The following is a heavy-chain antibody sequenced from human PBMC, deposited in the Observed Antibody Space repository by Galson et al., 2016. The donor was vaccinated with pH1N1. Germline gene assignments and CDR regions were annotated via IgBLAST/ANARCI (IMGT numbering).Heavy chain of an antibody. CDR3: ARVEVFSNRRRVWFDP. J-gene: IGHJ5*02. CDR2: IHHSGRT. Sequence: SETLSLSCGVLGGSLSGYSWIWIRQPTGKGLEWIGEIHHSGRTIYNPSPKSRVDVSVDTSKNHFSLDLSSVTAADTAIYYCARVEVFSNRRRVWFDPWGQGTLVTVSS. V-gene: IGHV4-34*01. D-gene: IGHD4-11*01. CDR1: GGSLSGYS.